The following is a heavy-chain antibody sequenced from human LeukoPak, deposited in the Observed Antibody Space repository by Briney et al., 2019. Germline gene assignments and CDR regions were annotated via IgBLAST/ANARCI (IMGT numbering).Heavy chain of an antibody. CDR3: ARECRNYYDSKGAGGYYGMDV. J-gene: IGHJ6*02. CDR1: GFTLSSYW. CDR2: IKQDGNEK. D-gene: IGHD3-22*01. Sequence: GGPLRLFCAPSGFTLSSYWMSCAREAPGKGLEWVANIKQDGNEKYYVDSVKGRFTIARADAKNSLYLQMNSLRGEDTAVYYCARECRNYYDSKGAGGYYGMDVWGQGTTVTVSS. V-gene: IGHV3-7*01.